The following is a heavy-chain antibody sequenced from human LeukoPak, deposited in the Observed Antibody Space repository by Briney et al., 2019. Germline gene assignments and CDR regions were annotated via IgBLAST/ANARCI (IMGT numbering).Heavy chain of an antibody. Sequence: SETPSLTCTVSGGSISSYYWSWIRQPPGKGLEWIGYIYYSGSTNYNPSLKSRVTISVDTSKNQFSLKLSSVPAADTAVYYCARHRYSYGYADYWGQGTLVTVSS. CDR3: ARHRYSYGYADY. CDR2: IYYSGST. J-gene: IGHJ4*02. D-gene: IGHD5-18*01. V-gene: IGHV4-59*08. CDR1: GGSISSYY.